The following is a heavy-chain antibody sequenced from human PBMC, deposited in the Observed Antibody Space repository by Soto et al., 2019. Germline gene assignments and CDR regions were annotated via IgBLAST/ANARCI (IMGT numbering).Heavy chain of an antibody. CDR2: INPNSGGT. CDR1: GRTFSSYA. J-gene: IGHJ3*02. V-gene: IGHV1-2*04. CDR3: ARAPQVSSFATDAFDI. Sequence: ASVKVSCKASGRTFSSYAISWVRQAPGQGLEWMGWINPNSGGTNYAQKFQGWVTMTRDTSISTAYMELSRLRSDDTAVYYCARAPQVSSFATDAFDIWGQGTMVTVSS.